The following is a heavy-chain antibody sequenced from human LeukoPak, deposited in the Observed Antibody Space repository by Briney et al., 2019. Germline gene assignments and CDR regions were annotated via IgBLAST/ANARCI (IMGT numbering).Heavy chain of an antibody. CDR1: GGTFSSYT. D-gene: IGHD7-27*01. V-gene: IGHV1-69*04. J-gene: IGHJ1*01. CDR2: IIPILGIA. Sequence: VASVKVSCKASGGTFSSYTISWVRQAPGQGLEWMGRIIPILGIANYAQKFQGRVTITADKSTSTAYMELSSLRSEDTAVYYCARDSGDRGYDFQHWGQGTLVTVSS. CDR3: ARDSGDRGYDFQH.